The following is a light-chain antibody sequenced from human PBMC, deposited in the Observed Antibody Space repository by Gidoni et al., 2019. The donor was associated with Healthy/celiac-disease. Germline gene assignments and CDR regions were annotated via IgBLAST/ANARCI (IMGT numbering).Light chain of an antibody. CDR2: LGS. Sequence: VITQSPLSLPVTPGEPASIPCRASQSLLHSNGYNYLAWYLQKPGQSPQHLIYLGSNRAYGGADRFSGSGGGTDVTLKISRGEAEDVGVYYCMQALQTPYTFGQGTKLEIK. CDR1: QSLLHSNGYNY. CDR3: MQALQTPYT. J-gene: IGKJ2*01. V-gene: IGKV2-28*01.